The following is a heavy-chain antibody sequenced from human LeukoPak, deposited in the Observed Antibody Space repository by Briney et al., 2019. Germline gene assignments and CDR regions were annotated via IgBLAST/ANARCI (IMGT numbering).Heavy chain of an antibody. V-gene: IGHV3-23*01. D-gene: IGHD6-6*01. CDR3: ARGYSSSSEGSFDY. CDR2: ISGSGGST. CDR1: GFTFSSYA. Sequence: GGSLRLSCAASGFTFSSYAMSWVRQAPGKGLEWVSVISGSGGSTYYADSVKGRFTISRDNSKNTLNLQMNSLRAEDTAVYYCARGYSSSSEGSFDYWSQGTLVTVSS. J-gene: IGHJ4*02.